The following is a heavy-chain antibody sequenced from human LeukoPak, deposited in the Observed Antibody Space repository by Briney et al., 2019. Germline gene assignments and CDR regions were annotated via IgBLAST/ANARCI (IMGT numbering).Heavy chain of an antibody. J-gene: IGHJ4*02. CDR3: ARWAGPPARIDY. V-gene: IGHV4-34*01. CDR2: INHSGST. CDR1: GRSFSGYY. Sequence: SETLSLTCAVYGRSFSGYYWSWIRQPPGKGLEWIGEINHSGSTNYNPSLKSRVTISVDTSKNQFSLKLSSVTAADTAVYYCARWAGPPARIDYWGQGTLVTVSS.